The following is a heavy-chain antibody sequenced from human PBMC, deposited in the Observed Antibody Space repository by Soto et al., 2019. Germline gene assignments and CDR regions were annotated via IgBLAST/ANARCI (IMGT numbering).Heavy chain of an antibody. CDR3: ARGLVSRSSLDAFDI. J-gene: IGHJ3*02. Sequence: SETLSLTCTVSGGAVRCDNYYWNWIRETPGKGLDWIGYFYYGGISNYNPSLQSRVTISADTSKSQFSLNLSSVTAADTAIYYCARGLVSRSSLDAFDIWGQGIMVTVSS. CDR2: FYYGGIS. D-gene: IGHD6-13*01. CDR1: GGAVRCDNYY. V-gene: IGHV4-61*01.